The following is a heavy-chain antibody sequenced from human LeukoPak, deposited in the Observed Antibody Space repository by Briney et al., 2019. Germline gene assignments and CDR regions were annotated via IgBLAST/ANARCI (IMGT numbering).Heavy chain of an antibody. J-gene: IGHJ6*03. CDR3: ARQGFLEWRVLYYYYMDV. Sequence: ASVKVSCKASGGTFSSYAISWVRQAPGQGLEWMGGIIPIFGTANYAQKFQGRVTITADESTSTAYMELSSLRSEDTAVYYCARQGFLEWRVLYYYYMDVWGKGTTVTVSS. CDR2: IIPIFGTA. V-gene: IGHV1-69*13. CDR1: GGTFSSYA. D-gene: IGHD3-3*01.